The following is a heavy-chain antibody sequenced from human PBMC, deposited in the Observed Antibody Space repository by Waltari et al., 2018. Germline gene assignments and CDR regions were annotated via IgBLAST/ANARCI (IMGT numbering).Heavy chain of an antibody. CDR2: ISYDGSNK. V-gene: IGHV3-30*01. J-gene: IGHJ6*02. Sequence: QGQLVASGGGVVQPGTSLRLSCAASGFTFSSYPFHWVRQAPGKGLEWVAVISYDGSNKFYADSVKGRFTISRDDSKNTLYLQMHSLRPEDTAVYYCARDPRMDVWGQGTTVTVSS. CDR3: ARDPRMDV. CDR1: GFTFSSYP.